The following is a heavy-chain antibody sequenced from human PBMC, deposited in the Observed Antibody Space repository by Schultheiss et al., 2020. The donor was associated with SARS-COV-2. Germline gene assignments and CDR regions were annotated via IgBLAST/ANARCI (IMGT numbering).Heavy chain of an antibody. Sequence: GGSLRLSCSASGFTFSSYAMHWVRQAPGKGLEWVAVISYDGSNKYYADSVKGRFTISRDNSKNTLYLQMNSLRAEDTAVYYCAREPLHDYGDYGYFDLWGRGTLVTVSS. D-gene: IGHD4-17*01. CDR2: ISYDGSNK. V-gene: IGHV3-30*14. J-gene: IGHJ2*01. CDR1: GFTFSSYA. CDR3: AREPLHDYGDYGYFDL.